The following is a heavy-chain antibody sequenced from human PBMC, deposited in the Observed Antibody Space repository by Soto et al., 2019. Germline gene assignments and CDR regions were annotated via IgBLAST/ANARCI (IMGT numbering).Heavy chain of an antibody. Sequence: GESLKISCKGSGYSFTSYWIGWVRQMPGKGLEWMGIIYPGDSDTRYSPSFQGQVTISADKSISTAYLQWSSLKASDTAMFYCARQTYYYGSGSYYLYYYGMDVWGQGTTVTVSS. V-gene: IGHV5-51*01. D-gene: IGHD3-10*01. CDR2: IYPGDSDT. CDR1: GYSFTSYW. J-gene: IGHJ6*02. CDR3: ARQTYYYGSGSYYLYYYGMDV.